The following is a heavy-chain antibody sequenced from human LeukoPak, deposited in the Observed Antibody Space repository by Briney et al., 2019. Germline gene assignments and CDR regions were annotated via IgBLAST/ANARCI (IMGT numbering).Heavy chain of an antibody. CDR3: ARDAGGDILTGSPGQYGMDV. CDR1: GFTFSSYE. CDR2: ISSSGSTI. Sequence: PGGSLRLSCAASGFTFSSYEMNWVRQAPGKGLEWVSYISSSGSTIYYADSVKGRFTISRDNAKNSLYLQMNSLRAEDTAVYYCARDAGGDILTGSPGQYGMDVWGQGTTVTVSS. V-gene: IGHV3-48*03. J-gene: IGHJ6*02. D-gene: IGHD3-9*01.